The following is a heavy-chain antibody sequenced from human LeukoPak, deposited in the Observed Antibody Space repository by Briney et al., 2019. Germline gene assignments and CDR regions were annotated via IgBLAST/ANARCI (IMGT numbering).Heavy chain of an antibody. Sequence: PSETLSLTCTVSGGSISSARYYWGWFRQPPGKGPEWIGSISYSGTTYYNPSLRSRVTISADTSENQFSLRLSPVTAADTAVYYCARTPSNWFDPWGQGTLVTVSS. V-gene: IGHV4-39*01. J-gene: IGHJ5*02. CDR3: ARTPSNWFDP. CDR1: GGSISSARYY. CDR2: ISYSGTT.